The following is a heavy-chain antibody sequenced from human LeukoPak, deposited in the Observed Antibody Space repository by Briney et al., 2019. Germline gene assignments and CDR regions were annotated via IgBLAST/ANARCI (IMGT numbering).Heavy chain of an antibody. CDR1: GGSISSGSYY. Sequence: SQTLSLTCTVSGGSISSGSYYWSWIRQPAGKGLEWIGRIYTSGSTNYNPSLKSRVTISVDTSKNQFSLKLSSVTAADTAVYYCARGRVYYDILTGYLNWFDPWGQGTLVTVSS. CDR2: IYTSGST. D-gene: IGHD3-9*01. J-gene: IGHJ5*02. CDR3: ARGRVYYDILTGYLNWFDP. V-gene: IGHV4-61*02.